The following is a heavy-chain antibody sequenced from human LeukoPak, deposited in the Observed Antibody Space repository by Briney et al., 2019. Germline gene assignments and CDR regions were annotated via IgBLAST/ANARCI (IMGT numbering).Heavy chain of an antibody. CDR3: ARAYAGGIFDS. CDR1: GFTFSDYW. CDR2: IKEDGSEN. D-gene: IGHD3-16*01. Sequence: GGSLRLSCVASGFTFSDYWMSWVRQAPGKGLEWVANIKEDGSENYYVDSVRGRFTISRDNAKNSLYLQMNSLRAEDAAMYYCARAYAGGIFDSWGQGTLVTVSS. J-gene: IGHJ4*02. V-gene: IGHV3-7*04.